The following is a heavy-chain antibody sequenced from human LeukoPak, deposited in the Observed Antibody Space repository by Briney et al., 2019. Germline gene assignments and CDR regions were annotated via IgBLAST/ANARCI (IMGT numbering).Heavy chain of an antibody. CDR2: ISAYNGNT. Sequence: ASVTVSCKASGYTFTSYGISWVRQAPGQGLEWMGWISAYNGNTNYAQKLQGRVTMTTDTSTSTAYMELRSLRSDDTAVYYCARDIEQQLARYNWFDPWGQGTLVTVSS. D-gene: IGHD6-13*01. V-gene: IGHV1-18*01. CDR1: GYTFTSYG. CDR3: ARDIEQQLARYNWFDP. J-gene: IGHJ5*02.